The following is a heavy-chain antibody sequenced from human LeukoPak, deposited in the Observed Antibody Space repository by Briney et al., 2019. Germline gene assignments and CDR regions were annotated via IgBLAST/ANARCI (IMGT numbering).Heavy chain of an antibody. Sequence: GGSLRLSCEASGFTFTTYSMTWVRQAPGKGLEWGSIISSGRSAIFSADPPKGPFTLSRDDAKNLLYLDMDSLRAKDTAVYYCARGHTAVTRHFDFSGQGTLVTVSS. CDR2: ISSGRSAI. V-gene: IGHV3-21*01. D-gene: IGHD4-17*01. CDR3: ARGHTAVTRHFDF. J-gene: IGHJ4*02. CDR1: GFTFTTYS.